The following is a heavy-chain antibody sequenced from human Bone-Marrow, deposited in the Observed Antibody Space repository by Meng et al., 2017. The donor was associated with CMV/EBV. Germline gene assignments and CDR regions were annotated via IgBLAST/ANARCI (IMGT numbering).Heavy chain of an antibody. J-gene: IGHJ4*02. CDR1: GFTFSSYG. Sequence: GQRVELGGGVVQPGGSLRLSFAASGFTFSSYGMHWVRQAPGKGPEWVAFIRNDESDKYYGDSVKGRFTISRDTSKNTVDLQMNSLRTEDTAVYYCAKDDPVFHYWGQGTLVTVSS. CDR2: IRNDESDK. V-gene: IGHV3-30*02. CDR3: AKDDPVFHY.